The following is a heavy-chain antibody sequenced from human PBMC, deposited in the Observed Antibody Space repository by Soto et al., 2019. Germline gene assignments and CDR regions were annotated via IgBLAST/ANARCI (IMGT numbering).Heavy chain of an antibody. V-gene: IGHV3-33*01. D-gene: IGHD2-15*01. CDR1: GFTFSSYG. CDR3: ARDAFYSYCSGGSCPSYYYYYYMDV. Sequence: QVQLVESGGGVVQPGRSLRLSCAASGFTFSSYGMHWVRQAPGKGLEWVAVIWYDGSNKYYADSVKGRFTISRDNSKNTLYLQMNSLRAEDTAVYYCARDAFYSYCSGGSCPSYYYYYYMDVWGKGTTVTVSS. J-gene: IGHJ6*03. CDR2: IWYDGSNK.